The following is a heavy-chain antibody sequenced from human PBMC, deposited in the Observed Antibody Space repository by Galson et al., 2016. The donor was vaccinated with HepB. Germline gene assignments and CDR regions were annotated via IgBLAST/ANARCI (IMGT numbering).Heavy chain of an antibody. CDR2: INEDGTEK. CDR1: GLTFSRFW. V-gene: IGHV3-7*01. Sequence: SLILSCAVSGLTFSRFWMSWVRQAPGKGPEWVASINEDGTEKYHVDSATGRFTISRDNAKNAFYLQMNSLRDEDTAVYFCARGHHALEVWGQGTAVRVSS. D-gene: IGHD1-14*01. CDR3: ARGHHALEV. J-gene: IGHJ6*02.